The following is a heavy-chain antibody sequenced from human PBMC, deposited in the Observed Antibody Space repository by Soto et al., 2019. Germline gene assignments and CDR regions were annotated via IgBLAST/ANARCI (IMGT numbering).Heavy chain of an antibody. Sequence: EVQVLESGGGLVQPWGSLRLSCAATGFTFSTYGMTWVRQAPGKGLEWVSAISGSGGSTYYADSVKGRFTISRDNSKNTLYLQMNSLRAEDTAVYYCAKRPYGNDYWGQGTLVTVSS. CDR2: ISGSGGST. J-gene: IGHJ4*02. CDR1: GFTFSTYG. V-gene: IGHV3-23*01. CDR3: AKRPYGNDY. D-gene: IGHD1-26*01.